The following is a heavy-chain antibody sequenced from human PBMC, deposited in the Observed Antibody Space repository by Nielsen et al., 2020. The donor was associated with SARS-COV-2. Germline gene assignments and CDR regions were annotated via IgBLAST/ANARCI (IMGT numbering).Heavy chain of an antibody. CDR2: INAGNGNT. CDR1: GYTFTSFA. D-gene: IGHD6-19*01. V-gene: IGHV1-3*01. Sequence: ASVKVSCKTSGYTFTSFAIHWVRQAPGQSLEWMGWINAGNGNTKYSQKFQGRVTMTRAPTANTAYMELSSLSSEDTAVYYCARITPRSGWDYWGQGTLVTVSS. CDR3: ARITPRSGWDY. J-gene: IGHJ4*02.